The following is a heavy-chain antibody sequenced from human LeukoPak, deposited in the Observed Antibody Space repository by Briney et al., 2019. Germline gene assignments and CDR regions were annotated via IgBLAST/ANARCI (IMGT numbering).Heavy chain of an antibody. V-gene: IGHV4-39*02. Sequence: SETLSLTRTVSGGSISSSGYYWVWIRQPPGKGLEWIGSIYYTGSTYYNPSLKSRVTISEDTSKNHFSLKLSSVTAADTAVYYCARPLSAMNYFDYWGQGTLVTVSS. CDR3: ARPLSAMNYFDY. CDR1: GGSISSSGYY. CDR2: IYYTGST. J-gene: IGHJ4*02.